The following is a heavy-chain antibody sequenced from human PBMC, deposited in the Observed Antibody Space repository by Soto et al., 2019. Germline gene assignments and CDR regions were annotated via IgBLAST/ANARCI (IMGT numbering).Heavy chain of an antibody. CDR1: GFSVSSNY. V-gene: IGHV3-53*01. CDR2: IYSDGRT. Sequence: VGSLRLSCAASGFSVSSNYMTWVRQAPGKGLEWVSIIYSDGRTNYADSVKGRFTISRDNSKNTVYLQMTSLSADDTAVYYCAREISAGFGEPWLDPWGQGTLVTVSS. D-gene: IGHD3-10*01. CDR3: AREISAGFGEPWLDP. J-gene: IGHJ5*02.